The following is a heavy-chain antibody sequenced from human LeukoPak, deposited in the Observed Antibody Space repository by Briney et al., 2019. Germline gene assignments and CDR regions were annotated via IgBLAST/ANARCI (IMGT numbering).Heavy chain of an antibody. CDR3: ARETTLRGYSYGSLDY. Sequence: GASVKVPCKASGGTFSSYAISWVRQAPGQGLEWMGGIIPIFGTANYAQKFQGRVTITADESTSTAYMELSSLRSEDTAVYYCARETTLRGYSYGSLDYWGQGTLVTVSS. V-gene: IGHV1-69*13. CDR2: IIPIFGTA. J-gene: IGHJ4*02. CDR1: GGTFSSYA. D-gene: IGHD5-18*01.